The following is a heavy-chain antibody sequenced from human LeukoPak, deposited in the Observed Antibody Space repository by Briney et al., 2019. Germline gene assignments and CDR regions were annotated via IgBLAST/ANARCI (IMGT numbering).Heavy chain of an antibody. Sequence: GGSLRLSCAASGFTFSSYWMSWVRQAPGKGLEWVANIKQDGSEKYYVDSVKGRFTISRDNAKNSLYLQMNSLRAEDTAVYYCAREEDAIDKSPLPGSGSYYSPYYYYYYMDVWGKGTTVTVSS. CDR2: IKQDGSEK. CDR3: AREEDAIDKSPLPGSGSYYSPYYYYYYMDV. J-gene: IGHJ6*03. CDR1: GFTFSSYW. V-gene: IGHV3-7*01. D-gene: IGHD3-10*01.